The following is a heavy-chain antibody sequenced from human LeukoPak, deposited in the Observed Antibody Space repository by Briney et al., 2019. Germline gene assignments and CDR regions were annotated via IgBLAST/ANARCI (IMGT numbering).Heavy chain of an antibody. V-gene: IGHV1-2*02. CDR1: GYTFTGYY. J-gene: IGHJ4*02. CDR3: ARTPLNLQDY. CDR2: INPNSGDT. Sequence: ASVKVSCKASGYTFTGYYIHGVRQAPGQGLEWMGWINPNSGDTHYAQKFRGRVTMTSDTSISTAYMDLSRLTSDDTAVYYCARTPLNLQDYWGQGTLVTVSS.